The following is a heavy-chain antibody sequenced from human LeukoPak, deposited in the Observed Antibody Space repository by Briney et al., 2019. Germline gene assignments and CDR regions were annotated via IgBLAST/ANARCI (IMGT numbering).Heavy chain of an antibody. CDR3: ATSTVTNGFDY. CDR1: GFTFSNIA. D-gene: IGHD4-17*01. V-gene: IGHV3-23*01. J-gene: IGHJ4*02. Sequence: GSLRLSCAASGFTFSNIAFYWVRQAPGKGLEWVSSISDSDSRTNFADSVKGRFTISSDFSKNTLFLQMNGLRADDTAVYYCATSTVTNGFDYWGQGALVTVSS. CDR2: ISDSDSRT.